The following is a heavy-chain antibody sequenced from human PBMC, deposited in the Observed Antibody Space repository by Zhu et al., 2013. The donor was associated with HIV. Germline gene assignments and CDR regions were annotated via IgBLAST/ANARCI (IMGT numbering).Heavy chain of an antibody. CDR2: IYNSGST. D-gene: IGHD5-12*01. Sequence: QVQLQESGPGLVKPSETLSLTCTVSGGSISSSSYYWGWIRQPPGKGLEWIGDIYNSGSTKYNPSLKSRVTISMDTSKNQFSLKLSSVIAADTAVYYCARRNPGGYNPFYFDYWGQGTLLTVSS. CDR1: GGSISSSSYY. V-gene: IGHV4-61*01. J-gene: IGHJ4*02. CDR3: ARRNPGGYNPFYFDY.